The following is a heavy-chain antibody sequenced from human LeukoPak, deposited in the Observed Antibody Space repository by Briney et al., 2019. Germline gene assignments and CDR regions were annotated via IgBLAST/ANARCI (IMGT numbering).Heavy chain of an antibody. CDR3: ARDHYDILTGYSEFDY. Sequence: SETLSLTCTVSGGSISSYYWSWIRQPPGKGLEWIGYIYTSGSTNYNPSLKSRVTISVDTSKNQFSLKLSSVTAADTAVHYCARDHYDILTGYSEFDYWGQGTLVTVSS. CDR2: IYTSGST. CDR1: GGSISSYY. D-gene: IGHD3-9*01. J-gene: IGHJ4*02. V-gene: IGHV4-4*09.